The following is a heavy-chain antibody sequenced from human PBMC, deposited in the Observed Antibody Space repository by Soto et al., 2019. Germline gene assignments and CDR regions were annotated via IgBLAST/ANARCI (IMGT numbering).Heavy chain of an antibody. CDR1: GYSFPSYW. CDR2: IYPGDSDT. CDR3: ARNRKSGYDCVEYYYSMDV. D-gene: IGHD5-12*01. V-gene: IGHV5-51*01. J-gene: IGHJ6*02. Sequence: GESLKISGKGSGYSFPSYWIGWVRQMPGKGLEWMGIIYPGDSDTRYSPSFQGQVTISADKSISTAYLQWSSLKASDTAMYYCARNRKSGYDCVEYYYSMDVWGQGPTVTVS.